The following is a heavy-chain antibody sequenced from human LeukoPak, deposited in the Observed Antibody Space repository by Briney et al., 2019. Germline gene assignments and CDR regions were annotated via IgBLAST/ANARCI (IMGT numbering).Heavy chain of an antibody. CDR2: IYYSGST. V-gene: IGHV4-59*01. Sequence: SETLSLTCTVSGGSISSYYWSWIRQPPGKGLEWIGYIYYSGSTNYNPSLKSRVTISVDTSKNQFSLKLSSVTAADTAVYYCARGEVATTKGAFDYWGQGTLVTVFS. CDR1: GGSISSYY. D-gene: IGHD5-24*01. CDR3: ARGEVATTKGAFDY. J-gene: IGHJ4*02.